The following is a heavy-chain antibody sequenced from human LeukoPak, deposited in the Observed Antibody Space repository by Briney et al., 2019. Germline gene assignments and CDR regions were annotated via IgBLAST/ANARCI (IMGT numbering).Heavy chain of an antibody. CDR2: IYHSGST. Sequence: PSETLSLTCTVSGGSISSGGYYWSWIRQPPGKGLEWIGYIYHSGSTYYNPSLKSRVTISVDTSKNQFSLKLSSVTAADTAVYYCARDQGLYDSSGYEAFDIWGQGTMVTVSS. CDR3: ARDQGLYDSSGYEAFDI. J-gene: IGHJ3*02. CDR1: GGSISSGGYY. D-gene: IGHD3-22*01. V-gene: IGHV4-30-2*01.